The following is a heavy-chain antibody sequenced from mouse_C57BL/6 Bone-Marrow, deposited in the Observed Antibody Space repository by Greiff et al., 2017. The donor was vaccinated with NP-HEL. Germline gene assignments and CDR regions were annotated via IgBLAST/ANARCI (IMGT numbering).Heavy chain of an antibody. V-gene: IGHV1-26*01. D-gene: IGHD3-1*01. CDR3: ARYSLGRGAY. CDR1: GYTFTDYY. CDR2: INPNNGGT. J-gene: IGHJ3*01. Sequence: VQLQQSGPELVKPGASVKISCKASGYTFTDYYMNWVKQSHGKSLEWIGDINPNNGGTSYNQKFKGKATLTVDKSSSTAYMELRSLTSEDSAVYYCARYSLGRGAYWGQGTLVTVSA.